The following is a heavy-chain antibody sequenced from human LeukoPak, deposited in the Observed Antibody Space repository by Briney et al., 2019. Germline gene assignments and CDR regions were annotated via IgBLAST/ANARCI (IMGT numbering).Heavy chain of an antibody. CDR1: GFTFSSYA. J-gene: IGHJ3*02. CDR3: AKVGCNYDTEIDAFDI. CDR2: ISGSGGST. D-gene: IGHD3-22*01. Sequence: GGSLRLSCAASGFTFSSYAMSWVRQAPGKGLEWVSAISGSGGSTYYADSVKGRFTISRDNSKNTLYLQMNSLRAEDTAVYYCAKVGCNYDTEIDAFDIWGQGTMVTVSS. V-gene: IGHV3-23*01.